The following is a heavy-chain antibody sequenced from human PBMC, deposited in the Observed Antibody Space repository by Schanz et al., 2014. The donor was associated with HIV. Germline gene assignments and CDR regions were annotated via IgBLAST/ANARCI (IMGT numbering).Heavy chain of an antibody. CDR1: GFTFSSFA. V-gene: IGHV3-33*01. J-gene: IGHJ6*02. CDR3: ARVANWDYYGMDV. D-gene: IGHD3-16*01. CDR2: IWYDGSNK. Sequence: QVQLVESGGGVVQPGRSLRLSCAASGFTFSSFAMHWVRQAPGKGLGWVAVIWYDGSNKYYVDSVQGRFTISRDNSKNTLYLQMNSLRGEDTAVYYCARVANWDYYGMDVWGRGTTVTVSS.